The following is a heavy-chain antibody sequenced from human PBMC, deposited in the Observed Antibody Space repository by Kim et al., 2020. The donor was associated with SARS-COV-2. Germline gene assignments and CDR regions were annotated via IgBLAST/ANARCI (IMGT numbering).Heavy chain of an antibody. CDR2: IYYSGST. Sequence: SETLSLTCTVSGGSISSYYWNWIRQPPGKGLEWIGYIYYSGSTNYNPSLESRVTISVDTSNNQFSLKLSSVTAADTAMYYCARQGAVAGTFDYWGQGTLV. D-gene: IGHD6-19*01. CDR3: ARQGAVAGTFDY. CDR1: GGSISSYY. J-gene: IGHJ4*02. V-gene: IGHV4-59*08.